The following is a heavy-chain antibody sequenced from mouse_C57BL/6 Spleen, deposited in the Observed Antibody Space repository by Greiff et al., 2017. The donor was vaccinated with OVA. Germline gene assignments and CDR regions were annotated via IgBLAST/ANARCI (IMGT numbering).Heavy chain of an antibody. D-gene: IGHD2-4*01. CDR1: GYTFTSYW. CDR2: IYPGSGST. V-gene: IGHV1-55*01. J-gene: IGHJ3*01. Sequence: VKLVESGAELVKPGASVKMSCKASGYTFTSYWLTWVKQRPGQGLEWIGVIYPGSGSTNYNEKFKSKATLTVDTSSSTAYMQLSSLTSEDSAVYYCARSYDYDWFAYWGQGTLVTVSA. CDR3: ARSYDYDWFAY.